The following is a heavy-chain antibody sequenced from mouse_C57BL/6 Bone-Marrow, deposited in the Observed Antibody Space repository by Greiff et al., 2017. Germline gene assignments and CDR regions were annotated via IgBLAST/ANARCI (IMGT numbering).Heavy chain of an antibody. Sequence: EVQVVESGGGLVKPGGSLKLSCAASGFTFSSYAMSWVRQTPEKRLEWVATISDGGSYTYYPDNVKGRFTIARDNAKNNRYLQMSHLKSEDTAMYYCARDRSLQRPYFDVWGTGTTVTGSS. CDR1: GFTFSSYA. CDR2: ISDGGSYT. D-gene: IGHD6-5*01. J-gene: IGHJ1*03. V-gene: IGHV5-4*01. CDR3: ARDRSLQRPYFDV.